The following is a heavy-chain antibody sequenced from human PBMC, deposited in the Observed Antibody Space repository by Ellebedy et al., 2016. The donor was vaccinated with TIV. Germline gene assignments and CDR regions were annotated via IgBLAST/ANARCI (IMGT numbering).Heavy chain of an antibody. J-gene: IGHJ4*02. D-gene: IGHD3-10*01. CDR3: AKDRLWRGSGTQTFDN. Sequence: GESLKISCGASGFIFSDYYMTWIRQAPGKGLEWIAYISGSGGNIQYADSVRGRFTISRDNAKKSLYLQMNSLRAEDTAVYYCAKDRLWRGSGTQTFDNWGQGTLVTVSS. CDR2: ISGSGGNI. CDR1: GFIFSDYY. V-gene: IGHV3-11*04.